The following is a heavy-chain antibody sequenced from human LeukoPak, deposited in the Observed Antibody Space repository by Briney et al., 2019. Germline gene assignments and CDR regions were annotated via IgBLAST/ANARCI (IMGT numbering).Heavy chain of an antibody. Sequence: GASVKVSCKASGYTFTSYAINWIRQSPGQGLEWMGWINTNTGNPTYAQGFTGQFVFSFDTSVSTAYLQINSLKAEDTALYYCARDRGQNWNYGYYYYYMDVWGQGTTVTVSS. CDR1: GYTFTSYA. J-gene: IGHJ6*03. CDR2: INTNTGNP. V-gene: IGHV7-4-1*02. D-gene: IGHD1-7*01. CDR3: ARDRGQNWNYGYYYYYMDV.